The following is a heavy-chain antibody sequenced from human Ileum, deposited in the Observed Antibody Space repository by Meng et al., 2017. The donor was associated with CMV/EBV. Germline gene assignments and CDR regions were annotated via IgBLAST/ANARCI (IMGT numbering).Heavy chain of an antibody. CDR3: ARDLDY. Sequence: GGSLRLSCAASGFTFSNYWMSWVRQAPGKGLEWVASINQDGSGKYYVESLKGRITISRDNAKNSLCLQMDSLRAEDTAVYYCARDLDYWGQGTLVTVSS. CDR1: GFTFSNYW. J-gene: IGHJ4*02. CDR2: INQDGSGK. V-gene: IGHV3-7*01.